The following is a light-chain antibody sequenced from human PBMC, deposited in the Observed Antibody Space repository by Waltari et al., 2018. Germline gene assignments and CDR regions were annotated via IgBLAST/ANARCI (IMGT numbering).Light chain of an antibody. V-gene: IGKV1-39*01. CDR1: QSITDY. Sequence: DIQMTQSPSSLSASVGDRVPITCRASQSITDYLNWYQQMPGKAPKLLIYAASNLQSGVPSRFSGSGSGTDFTLTISNLRPEDSATYYCQQSHSSTLTFGGGTKVEIK. J-gene: IGKJ4*01. CDR3: QQSHSSTLT. CDR2: AAS.